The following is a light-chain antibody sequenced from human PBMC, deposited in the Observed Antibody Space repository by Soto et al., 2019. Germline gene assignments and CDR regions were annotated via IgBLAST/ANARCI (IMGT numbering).Light chain of an antibody. CDR3: QKYNSAPPLT. J-gene: IGKJ4*01. CDR1: QGISNY. Sequence: GDRVNITCRASQGISNYLAWYQQKPGKVPTLLIYAASTLQSGVPSRFSGSGSGTDFILTISSLQPDDVATYYCQKYNSAPPLTFGGGTKVDI. CDR2: AAS. V-gene: IGKV1-27*01.